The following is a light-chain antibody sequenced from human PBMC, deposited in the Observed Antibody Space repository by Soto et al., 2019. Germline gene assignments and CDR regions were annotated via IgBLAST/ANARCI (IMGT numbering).Light chain of an antibody. CDR2: EVS. V-gene: IGLV2-8*01. Sequence: QSALTQPPSASGSPGQSVTISCTGTSSDVGGYNYVSWYQQHPGKAPKLMIYEVSKRPSGVPDRFSGSKSGNTASLTVSGPQAEYEPDYYCSSHAGSNNFARVFGGGTKLTVL. CDR1: SSDVGGYNY. J-gene: IGLJ2*01. CDR3: SSHAGSNNFARV.